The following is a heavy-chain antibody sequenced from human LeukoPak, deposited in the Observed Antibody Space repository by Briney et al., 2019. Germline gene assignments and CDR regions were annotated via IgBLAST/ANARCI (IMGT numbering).Heavy chain of an antibody. CDR1: GFTFSSYA. J-gene: IGHJ6*03. V-gene: IGHV3-23*01. CDR3: AREYRGSGWYVDLYYYMDV. D-gene: IGHD6-13*01. CDR2: ISGSGGST. Sequence: PGGSLRLSCAASGFTFSSYAMSWVRQAPGRGLEWVSDISGSGGSTYYADSVKGRFTISRDNAKNTLYLHMNSLRAEDTAVYYCAREYRGSGWYVDLYYYMDVWGKGTTVTVSS.